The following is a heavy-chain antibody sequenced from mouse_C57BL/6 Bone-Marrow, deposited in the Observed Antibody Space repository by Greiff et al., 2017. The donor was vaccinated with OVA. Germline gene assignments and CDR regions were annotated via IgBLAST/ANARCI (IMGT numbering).Heavy chain of an antibody. Sequence: EVKLVESGGGLVKPGGSLKLSCAASGFTFSSYAMSWVRQTPEKRLEWVATISDGGSYTYYPDNVKGRFTISRDNAKNNLYLQMSHLKSEDTAMYYCAKPGLGFAYWGQGTLVTVSA. CDR3: AKPGLGFAY. J-gene: IGHJ3*01. V-gene: IGHV5-4*03. D-gene: IGHD3-1*01. CDR1: GFTFSSYA. CDR2: ISDGGSYT.